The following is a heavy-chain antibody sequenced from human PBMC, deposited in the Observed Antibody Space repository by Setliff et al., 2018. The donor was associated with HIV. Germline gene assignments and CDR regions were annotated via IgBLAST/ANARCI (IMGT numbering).Heavy chain of an antibody. CDR1: GYSISSGYY. CDR3: ARLDSNEGFDY. J-gene: IGHJ4*02. Sequence: PSETLSLTCAVSGYSISSGYYWGWIRQPPGKGLEWIGHIYHSVSTYYNPSLQSRVTISVDTSKNQFSLKLSSVTAADTAMYYCARLDSNEGFDYWGQGTLVTVSS. D-gene: IGHD1-1*01. CDR2: IYHSVST. V-gene: IGHV4-38-2*01.